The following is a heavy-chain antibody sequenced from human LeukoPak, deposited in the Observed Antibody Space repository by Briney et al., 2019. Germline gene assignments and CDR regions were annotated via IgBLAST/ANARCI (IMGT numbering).Heavy chain of an antibody. D-gene: IGHD6-13*01. Sequence: SETLSLTCTVSGGSISSYYWSWIRQPPGKGLEWFGYIYYSGSTNYNPSLQSRVTISVDTSKNQFSLKLSSLTAADTAVYYCARGSYSSSWYYFDFWGQGTLVTVSS. CDR3: ARGSYSSSWYYFDF. V-gene: IGHV4-59*01. CDR2: IYYSGST. J-gene: IGHJ4*02. CDR1: GGSISSYY.